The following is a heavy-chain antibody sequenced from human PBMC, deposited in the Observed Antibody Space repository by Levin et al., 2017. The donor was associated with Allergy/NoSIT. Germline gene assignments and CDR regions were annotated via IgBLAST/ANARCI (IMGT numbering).Heavy chain of an antibody. J-gene: IGHJ4*02. Sequence: GESLKISCAASGFTFSSCSMNWVRQAPGKGLEWVSSISSSGAYIYYADSVKGRFTISRDNAKNSLYLQMNSLRAEDTAVYYCARDLSLDYYDTSGYSFDVWGQGTLVIVSS. CDR2: ISSSGAYI. CDR1: GFTFSSCS. D-gene: IGHD3-22*01. CDR3: ARDLSLDYYDTSGYSFDV. V-gene: IGHV3-21*01.